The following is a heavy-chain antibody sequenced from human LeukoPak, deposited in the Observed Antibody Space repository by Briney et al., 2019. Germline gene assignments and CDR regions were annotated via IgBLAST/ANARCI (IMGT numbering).Heavy chain of an antibody. V-gene: IGHV3-30-3*01. J-gene: IGHJ4*02. Sequence: GGSLRLSCAASGFTFSSYAMPWVRQAPGKGLEWVAVISYDGSNKYYADSVKGRFTISRDNSKNTLYLQMNSLRAEDTAVYYCARGSGWSVFDYWGQGTLVTVSS. CDR3: ARGSGWSVFDY. CDR1: GFTFSSYA. D-gene: IGHD6-19*01. CDR2: ISYDGSNK.